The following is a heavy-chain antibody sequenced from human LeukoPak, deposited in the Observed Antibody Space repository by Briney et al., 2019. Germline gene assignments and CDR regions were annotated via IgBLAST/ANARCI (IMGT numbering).Heavy chain of an antibody. V-gene: IGHV3-33*01. D-gene: IGHD2-2*01. CDR1: GFTFSSYG. J-gene: IGHJ5*02. CDR3: ARAYCSSTSCLVGGDWFDP. Sequence: GRSLRLSCAASGFTFSSYGMHWVRQAPGKGLEWVAVIWYDGSNQYYADSVKGRFTISRDNSKNTLYLQMNSLRAEDTAVYYCARAYCSSTSCLVGGDWFDPWGQGTLVTVSS. CDR2: IWYDGSNQ.